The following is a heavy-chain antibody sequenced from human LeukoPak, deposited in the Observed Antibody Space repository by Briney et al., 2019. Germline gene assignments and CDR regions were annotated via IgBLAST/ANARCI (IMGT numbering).Heavy chain of an antibody. Sequence: GESLKISCKGSGYSVANYWIGWVRQMPGKGLEWMGTIYPGDSDTSYSPSFQVQVTISADKSISTAYLQSSSLKASDTAMYYCARRRHCTSGACEDFNYWGQGTLVTVSS. CDR2: IYPGDSDT. V-gene: IGHV5-51*01. D-gene: IGHD2-8*01. CDR3: ARRRHCTSGACEDFNY. CDR1: GYSVANYW. J-gene: IGHJ4*02.